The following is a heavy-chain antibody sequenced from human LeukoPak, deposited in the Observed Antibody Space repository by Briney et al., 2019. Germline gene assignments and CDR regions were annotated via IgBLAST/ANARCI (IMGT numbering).Heavy chain of an antibody. V-gene: IGHV4-34*01. CDR1: GGSFSGYY. CDR2: INHSGST. D-gene: IGHD3-10*01. Sequence: SETLSLTCAVYGGSFSGYYWSWIRQPPGKGLEWIGEINHSGSTNYNPSLESRVTISVDTSKNQFSLKLSSVTAADTAVYYCARARRGVLLWFGEFRFDPWGQGTLVTVSS. J-gene: IGHJ5*02. CDR3: ARARRGVLLWFGEFRFDP.